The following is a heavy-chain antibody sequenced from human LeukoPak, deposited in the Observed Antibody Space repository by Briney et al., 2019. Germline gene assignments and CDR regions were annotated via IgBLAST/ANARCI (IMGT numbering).Heavy chain of an antibody. Sequence: ASVKVSCKASGYTFTNYAINWVRQAPGQGLEWMGWITTDTGNPTYAQGSTGRFVFSLDTSVTTAYLQITSLKAEDTAVYYCARDGARLDIWGQGTMVSVSS. CDR3: ARDGARLDI. V-gene: IGHV7-4-1*02. J-gene: IGHJ3*02. CDR2: ITTDTGNP. D-gene: IGHD4/OR15-4a*01. CDR1: GYTFTNYA.